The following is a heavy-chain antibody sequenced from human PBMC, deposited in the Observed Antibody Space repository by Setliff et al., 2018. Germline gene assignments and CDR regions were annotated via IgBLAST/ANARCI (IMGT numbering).Heavy chain of an antibody. CDR1: GYTFSHSG. J-gene: IGHJ4*02. D-gene: IGHD2-8*01. V-gene: IGHV1-18*01. Sequence: ASVKVSCKASGYTFSHSGITWVRQAPGQGLEWMGWISVYTGNSNYAPKLQGRVTMTTDASTSTAYMELRGLTSDDTAVYYCSRLVRYCSKTTCQTASGAELWGQGTLVTVSS. CDR3: SRLVRYCSKTTCQTASGAEL. CDR2: ISVYTGNS.